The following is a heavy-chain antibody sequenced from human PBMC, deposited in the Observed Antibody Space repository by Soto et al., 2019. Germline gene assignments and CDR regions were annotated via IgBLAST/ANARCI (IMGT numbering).Heavy chain of an antibody. CDR2: ISYDGKHK. V-gene: IGHV3-30*18. J-gene: IGHJ4*02. CDR1: GFTFSTYG. CDR3: AKGAVQDLWSGYYTLFDY. D-gene: IGHD3-3*01. Sequence: QVQLVESGGGVVQPGRSLRLSCAASGFTFSTYGMHWVRQAPGKGLEWVAVISYDGKHKYYADSLKGRFTISRDNSKNTLYQQMNSLRAEDTAVYYCAKGAVQDLWSGYYTLFDYWGQGTLVTVSS.